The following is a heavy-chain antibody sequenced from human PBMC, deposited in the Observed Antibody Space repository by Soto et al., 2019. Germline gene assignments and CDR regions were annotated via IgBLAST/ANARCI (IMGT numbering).Heavy chain of an antibody. CDR3: ARGYYYDSSGYYPH. CDR1: GGSISSGGYS. J-gene: IGHJ4*02. D-gene: IGHD3-22*01. CDR2: IYYSGST. Sequence: SETLSLTCAVSGGSISSGGYSWSWIRQPPGKGLEWIGYIYYSGSTYYNPSLKSRVTISVDTSKNQFSLKLSSVTAADTAVYYCARGYYYDSSGYYPHWAQGTVVTVSS. V-gene: IGHV4-31*11.